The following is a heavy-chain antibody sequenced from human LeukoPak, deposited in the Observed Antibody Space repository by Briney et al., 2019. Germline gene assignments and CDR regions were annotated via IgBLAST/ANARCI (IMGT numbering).Heavy chain of an antibody. CDR3: ARMILLLGDVLTVPPRGFDY. V-gene: IGHV1-18*01. CDR1: GYTFTTYG. J-gene: IGHJ4*02. Sequence: VASVKVSCKASGYTFTTYGISWVRQAPGQGLEWLVRISVYNGNTNYAQKLQGRVTMTTDTSTSTAYMELRSLRSDDTAVYYCARMILLLGDVLTVPPRGFDYWGQGTLVTVSS. D-gene: IGHD3-9*01. CDR2: ISVYNGNT.